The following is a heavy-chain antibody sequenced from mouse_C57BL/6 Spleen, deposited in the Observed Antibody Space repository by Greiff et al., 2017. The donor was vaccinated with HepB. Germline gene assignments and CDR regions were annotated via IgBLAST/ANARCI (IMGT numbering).Heavy chain of an antibody. V-gene: IGHV1-61*01. Sequence: VQLQQPGAELVRPGSSVKLSCKASGYTFTSYWMDWVKQRPGQGLEWIGNIYPSDSETHYNQKFKDKATLTVDKSSSTAYLQLSSLTSEDSAVYYCAGRGFYAMDYWGQGTSVTVSS. CDR2: IYPSDSET. J-gene: IGHJ4*01. CDR3: AGRGFYAMDY. CDR1: GYTFTSYW.